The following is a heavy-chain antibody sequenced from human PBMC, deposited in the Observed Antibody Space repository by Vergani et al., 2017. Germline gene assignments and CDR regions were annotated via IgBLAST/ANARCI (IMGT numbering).Heavy chain of an antibody. V-gene: IGHV1-69*11. Sequence: QGQLVQSGAEVKKPGSSMKVSCKASGGAFSSYAINWVRQAPGQGLEWMGRIIPIIGTTNYAQKFQGRVTITADESTSTAYMELSSLRSEDTAVYYCARARITVVSAWYFDLWGRGTLVTVSS. D-gene: IGHD3-10*01. CDR1: GGAFSSYA. CDR2: IIPIIGTT. J-gene: IGHJ2*01. CDR3: ARARITVVSAWYFDL.